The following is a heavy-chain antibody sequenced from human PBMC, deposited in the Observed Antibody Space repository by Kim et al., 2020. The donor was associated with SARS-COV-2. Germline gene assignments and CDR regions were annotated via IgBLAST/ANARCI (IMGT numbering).Heavy chain of an antibody. J-gene: IGHJ3*02. CDR3: AGNFTYYDSSGFDI. D-gene: IGHD3-22*01. V-gene: IGHV4-59*13. CDR2: IYYSGRT. CDR1: GCSISSYS. Sequence: SETLSLTCTVSGCSISSYSLSWIRQPPGKGLEWVGYIYYSGRTNYNPYLKRRVIITVDTTKNRSPLMQSSRTAADTAAYYCAGNFTYYDSSGFDI.